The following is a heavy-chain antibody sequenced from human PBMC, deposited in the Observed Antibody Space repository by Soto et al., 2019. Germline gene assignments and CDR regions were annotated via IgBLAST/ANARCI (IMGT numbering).Heavy chain of an antibody. CDR3: ARDPYELAGAFDI. Sequence: GGSLRLSCAASGFTFSSYAMHWVRQAPGKGLEWVAVISYDGSNKYYADSVKGRFTISRDNSKNTLYLQMNSLRAEDTAVYYCARDPYELAGAFDIWGQGTMVTVSS. CDR2: ISYDGSNK. J-gene: IGHJ3*02. D-gene: IGHD1-1*01. CDR1: GFTFSSYA. V-gene: IGHV3-30-3*01.